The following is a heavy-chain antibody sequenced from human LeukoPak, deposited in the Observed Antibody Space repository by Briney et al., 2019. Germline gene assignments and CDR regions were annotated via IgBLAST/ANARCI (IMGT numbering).Heavy chain of an antibody. D-gene: IGHD3-9*01. Sequence: SETLSLTCTVSGGSVSSGSYYWSWIRQPPGKGLEWIGYIYYSGSTNYNPSLKSRVTISVDTSKNQFSLKLSSVTAADTAVHYCAREVRYFDWFLDYWGQGTLVTASS. CDR1: GGSVSSGSYY. J-gene: IGHJ4*02. V-gene: IGHV4-61*01. CDR2: IYYSGST. CDR3: AREVRYFDWFLDY.